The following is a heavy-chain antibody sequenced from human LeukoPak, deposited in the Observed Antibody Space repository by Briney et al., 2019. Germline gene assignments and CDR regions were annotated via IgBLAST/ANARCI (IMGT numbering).Heavy chain of an antibody. CDR1: GDSVSSNSAA. J-gene: IGHJ6*03. CDR2: TYYRSKWYN. CDR3: ARDPIAARPYYYYYMDV. V-gene: IGHV6-1*01. D-gene: IGHD6-6*01. Sequence: SQTLSLTCAISGDSVSSNSAAWNWIRQSPSRGLEWLGRTYYRSKWYNDYAVSVKSRITINPDTSKNQFSLQLNSVTPEDTAVYYCARDPIAARPYYYYYMDVWGKGTTVTVSS.